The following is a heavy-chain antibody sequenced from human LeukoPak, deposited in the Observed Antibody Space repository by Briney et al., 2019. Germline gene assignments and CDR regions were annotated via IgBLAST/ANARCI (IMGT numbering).Heavy chain of an antibody. CDR3: ASGTIVGARGADN. D-gene: IGHD1-26*01. CDR2: IRSSSET. Sequence: GGSLRLSCAASGFIFSQYSMNWVRQAPGKGLEWVSHIRSSSETFYADSVKGRFTISRDNARNSLYLQMNNLRGEDTAVYYCASGTIVGARGADNWGQGTLVTVSS. CDR1: GFIFSQYS. J-gene: IGHJ4*02. V-gene: IGHV3-48*01.